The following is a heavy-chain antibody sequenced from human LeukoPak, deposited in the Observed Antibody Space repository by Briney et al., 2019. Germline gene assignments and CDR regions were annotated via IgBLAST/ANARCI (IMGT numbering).Heavy chain of an antibody. J-gene: IGHJ4*02. CDR1: GFTFSIYS. V-gene: IGHV3-48*01. D-gene: IGHD6-19*01. CDR3: AKSAGYSSGFDY. CDR2: ISSSSSTI. Sequence: GGSLRLSCAASGFTFSIYSMNWVRQAPGKGLEWVSYISSSSSTIHYADSVKGRFTISRDNAKNTLYLQMNSLRVEDTAVYYCAKSAGYSSGFDYWGQGTLVTVSS.